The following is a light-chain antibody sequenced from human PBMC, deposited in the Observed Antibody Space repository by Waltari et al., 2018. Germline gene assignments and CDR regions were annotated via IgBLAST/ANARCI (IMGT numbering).Light chain of an antibody. Sequence: DIQLTQSPSSLSASVGDRVTITCRVSQGISSYLNCYRQKPGKVSNLLNYGASILQSGVPSRFSCSGSGTDFPLTISTLQPGDVASYFGQRTYNAPLTFGGGTKVEIK. CDR3: QRTYNAPLT. V-gene: IGKV1-27*01. CDR2: GAS. CDR1: QGISSY. J-gene: IGKJ4*01.